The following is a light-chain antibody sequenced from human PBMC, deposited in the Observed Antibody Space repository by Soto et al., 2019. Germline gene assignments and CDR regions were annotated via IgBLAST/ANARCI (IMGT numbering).Light chain of an antibody. Sequence: EIVLTQSPGTLSLSPGERATLSCRASQSVSSSYLAWYQQKPGQAPRLLIYGASGRATGIPDRFSGSGSGTDFTLTISRLEPEDFAVYYCRQYGSSLYTFGQGTKLEIK. CDR1: QSVSSSY. J-gene: IGKJ2*01. CDR3: RQYGSSLYT. V-gene: IGKV3-20*01. CDR2: GAS.